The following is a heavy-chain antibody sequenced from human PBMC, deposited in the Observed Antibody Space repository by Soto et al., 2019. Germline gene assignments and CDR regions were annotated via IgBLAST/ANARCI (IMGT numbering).Heavy chain of an antibody. CDR1: GGTISRYA. D-gene: IGHD6-6*01. Sequence: ASVNLSCKASGGTISRYAISWVRQAPGQGLEWMGGIIPIFGTANYAQKFQGRVTMTRDTSTSTVYMELSSLRSEDTAVYYCARVRHFADCSSSAGALPYYCGQGSSVIVSS. CDR3: ARVRHFADCSSSAGALPYY. CDR2: IIPIFGTA. V-gene: IGHV1-69*05. J-gene: IGHJ4*02.